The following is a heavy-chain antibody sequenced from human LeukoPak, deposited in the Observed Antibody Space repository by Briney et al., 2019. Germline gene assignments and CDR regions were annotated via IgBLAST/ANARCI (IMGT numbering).Heavy chain of an antibody. D-gene: IGHD3-16*01. Sequence: SETLSLTCTVSGGSMSLYFWNWIRQSQGKGLEYIGYIYYNGNTNYNPSLQSRVTISVDTSKNQFSLKLSSVTAADTAVYYCARDPSSDGGYFDYWGQGILVTVSS. V-gene: IGHV4-59*01. CDR1: GGSMSLYF. J-gene: IGHJ4*02. CDR3: ARDPSSDGGYFDY. CDR2: IYYNGNT.